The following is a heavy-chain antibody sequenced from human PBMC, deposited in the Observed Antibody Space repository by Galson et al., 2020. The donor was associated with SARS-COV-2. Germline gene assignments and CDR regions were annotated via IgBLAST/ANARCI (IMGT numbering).Heavy chain of an antibody. V-gene: IGHV4-39*01. CDR3: AGHLFRITIFGVVDRYFDY. CDR2: IYYSGST. CDR1: GGSISSSSYY. J-gene: IGHJ4*02. D-gene: IGHD3-3*01. Sequence: SETLSLTCTVSGGSISSSSYYWGWIRQPPGKGLEWIGSIYYSGSTYYNPSLKSRVTISVDTSKNQFSLKLSSVTAADTAVYYCAGHLFRITIFGVVDRYFDYWGQGTLVTVSS.